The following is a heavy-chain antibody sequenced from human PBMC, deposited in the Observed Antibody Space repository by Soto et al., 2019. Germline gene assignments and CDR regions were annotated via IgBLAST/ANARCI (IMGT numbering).Heavy chain of an antibody. Sequence: PSETLSLTCAVYGGSFGGYYWSWIRQPPGKGLEWIGEINHSGGTNYNPSLKSRVTISVDTSKNQFSLKLSSVTAADTAVYYCARVTSAMVSKHYGMDVWGQGTTVTVSS. CDR3: ARVTSAMVSKHYGMDV. J-gene: IGHJ6*02. CDR1: GGSFGGYY. CDR2: INHSGGT. V-gene: IGHV4-34*01. D-gene: IGHD5-18*01.